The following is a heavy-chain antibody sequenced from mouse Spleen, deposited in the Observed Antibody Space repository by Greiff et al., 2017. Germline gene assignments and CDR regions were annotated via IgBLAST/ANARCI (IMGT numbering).Heavy chain of an antibody. V-gene: IGHV3-6*01. D-gene: IGHD1-1*01. CDR3: ARGGTTVVATPFDY. J-gene: IGHJ2*01. CDR1: GYSITSGYY. Sequence: VQLQQSGPGLVKPSQSLSLTCSVTGYSITSGYYWNWIRQFPGNKLEWMGYISYDGSNNYNPSLKNRISITRDTSKNQFFLKLNSVTTEDTATYYCARGGTTVVATPFDYWGQGTTLTVSS. CDR2: ISYDGSN.